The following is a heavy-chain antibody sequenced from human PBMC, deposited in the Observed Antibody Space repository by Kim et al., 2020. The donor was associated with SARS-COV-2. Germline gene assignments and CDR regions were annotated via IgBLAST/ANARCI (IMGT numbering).Heavy chain of an antibody. CDR3: ARGPGYASVTWYYDL. CDR2: MNTAGSTL. D-gene: IGHD2-15*01. CDR1: EFTIRNYW. J-gene: IGHJ2*01. V-gene: IGHV3-74*01. Sequence: GGSLRLSCAASEFTIRNYWMNWVRQVPGKGLVWVARMNTAGSTLNYADSVKGRFTISRDNGRNMLFLDMNSLGDEDTAVYYCARGPGYASVTWYYDLWGR.